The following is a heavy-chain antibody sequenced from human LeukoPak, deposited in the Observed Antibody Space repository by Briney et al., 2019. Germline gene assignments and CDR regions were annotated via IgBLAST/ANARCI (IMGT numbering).Heavy chain of an antibody. CDR2: IKSKTDGGTT. Sequence: GGSLRLSCAASGFTFSNAWMSWVRQAPGKGLEWVGRIKSKTDGGTTDYAAPVKGRFTISRDDSKNTLYLQMNSLKTGDTAVYYCTTEPSLNYDILTGPWGWDQGTLVTVSS. J-gene: IGHJ4*02. V-gene: IGHV3-15*01. CDR3: TTEPSLNYDILTGPWG. D-gene: IGHD3-9*01. CDR1: GFTFSNAW.